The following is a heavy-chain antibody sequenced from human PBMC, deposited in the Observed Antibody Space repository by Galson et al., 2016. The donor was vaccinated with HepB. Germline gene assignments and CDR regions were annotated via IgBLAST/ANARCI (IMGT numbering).Heavy chain of an antibody. D-gene: IGHD4-17*01. CDR1: GFTFGSYA. V-gene: IGHV3-53*01. CDR2: IYGGSRT. CDR3: ARASTVTTEYYHYYYGMDV. Sequence: SLRLSCAANGFTFGSYALNWVRQGPGKGLEWVSVIYGGSRTYYADSVKGRFTISRDNSKNTLYLQMNNLRAEDTAVYYCARASTVTTEYYHYYYGMDVWGQGTTVTVSS. J-gene: IGHJ6*02.